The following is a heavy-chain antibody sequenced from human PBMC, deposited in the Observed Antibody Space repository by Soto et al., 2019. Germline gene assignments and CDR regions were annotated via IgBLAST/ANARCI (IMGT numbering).Heavy chain of an antibody. D-gene: IGHD3-3*01. J-gene: IGHJ4*02. CDR3: AKHDFWTLYNTGLDS. CDR2: ISGSGGDT. CDR1: GFTFTSYA. Sequence: PGGSLRLSCSASGFTFTSYAMSWVRQAPGEGLEWVSGISGSGGDTKSADSVKGRFTISRDNFKNMLYLRMNSLRAEDTAVYYCAKHDFWTLYNTGLDSWGQGTLVTVSS. V-gene: IGHV3-23*01.